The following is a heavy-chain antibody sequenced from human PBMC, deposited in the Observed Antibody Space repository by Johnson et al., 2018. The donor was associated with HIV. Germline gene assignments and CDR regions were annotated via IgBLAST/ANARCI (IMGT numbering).Heavy chain of an antibody. CDR1: GFTLSSSG. CDR2: ISYDGRNK. V-gene: IGHV3-30*18. CDR3: AKDGGARGSSWYEGVFDI. J-gene: IGHJ3*02. Sequence: QVQLVESGGGLIQPGGSLRLSCAASGFTLSSSGMHWVRQAPGKGLEWVAVISYDGRNKYYEASVKGRFTISRDNSKNTLYLQMNSLGAEDTAVYYCAKDGGARGSSWYEGVFDIWGQGTMVTVSS. D-gene: IGHD6-13*01.